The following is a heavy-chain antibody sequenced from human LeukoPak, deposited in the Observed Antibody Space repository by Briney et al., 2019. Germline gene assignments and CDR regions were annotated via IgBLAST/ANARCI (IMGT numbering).Heavy chain of an antibody. Sequence: SETLSLTCTVSGGSLSNYYWSWIRQPPGKGLEWIGYMYYRGRSNYNPSLKSRVTILVDTSKNQFSLRLTSVTAADTAVYYCARLSPGQRDAFDIWGQGTMVTVSS. CDR2: MYYRGRS. CDR3: ARLSPGQRDAFDI. CDR1: GGSLSNYY. D-gene: IGHD5-24*01. V-gene: IGHV4-59*12. J-gene: IGHJ3*02.